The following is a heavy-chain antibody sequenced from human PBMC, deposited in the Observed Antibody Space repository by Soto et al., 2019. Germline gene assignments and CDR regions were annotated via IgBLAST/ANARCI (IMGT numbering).Heavy chain of an antibody. V-gene: IGHV4-34*01. J-gene: IGHJ4*02. CDR2: ITDSGGT. Sequence: SETLSLTCAVYGGSFSGYYWSWIRQSPGKGLEWIGEITDSGGTNYNPSLKSRVTISIDTSKSQFSLKLSSVTAADTAVYYCASVWAMPWGQGTLVTVSS. CDR3: ASVWAMP. CDR1: GGSFSGYY. D-gene: IGHD2-2*01.